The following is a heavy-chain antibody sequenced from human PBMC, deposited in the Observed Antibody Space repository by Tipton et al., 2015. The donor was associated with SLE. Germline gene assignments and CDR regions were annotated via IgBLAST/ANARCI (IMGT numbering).Heavy chain of an antibody. CDR2: IYPRDSDT. CDR3: ARRDDGAFHFDH. J-gene: IGHJ5*02. V-gene: IGHV5-51*01. Sequence: QLVQSGAEVKKPGESLKISCKGSGYSFTSYWIAWVRQMPGKGLEWMGIIYPRDSDTRYSPSFQGQVTISADTSIDTAYLQWTSLKASDTAIYYCARRDDGAFHFDHWGQGTLVTVSS. CDR1: GYSFTSYW. D-gene: IGHD3-16*01.